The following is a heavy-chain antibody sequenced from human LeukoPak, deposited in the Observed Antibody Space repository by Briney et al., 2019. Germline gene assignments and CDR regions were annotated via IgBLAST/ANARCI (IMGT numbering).Heavy chain of an antibody. Sequence: PGGSLRLSCAASGLTFSSYVMSWVRQAQGKGLEWDSAISGSGGSTFYADSVKGRFTISRDSSKNTLYLQMNSLRAEDTAVYYCARDLSPSYWGQGTLVTVSS. D-gene: IGHD2/OR15-2a*01. CDR3: ARDLSPSY. CDR2: ISGSGGST. J-gene: IGHJ4*02. V-gene: IGHV3-23*01. CDR1: GLTFSSYV.